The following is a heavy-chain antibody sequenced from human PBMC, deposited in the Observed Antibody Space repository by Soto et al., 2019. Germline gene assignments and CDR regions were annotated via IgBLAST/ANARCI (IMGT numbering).Heavy chain of an antibody. J-gene: IGHJ4*02. D-gene: IGHD5-12*01. Sequence: EGQLVESGGGLVQPGRSLRLTCAASGFTFDDHAMHWVRQAPGKGLEWVSGISWNSGKQADADSVKGRFTISRDNANNSLYLQLSSLRGEDTALYYCARDDGAILEYIGYDLNYWGQGTLVTVSS. CDR3: ARDDGAILEYIGYDLNY. CDR2: ISWNSGKQ. CDR1: GFTFDDHA. V-gene: IGHV3-9*01.